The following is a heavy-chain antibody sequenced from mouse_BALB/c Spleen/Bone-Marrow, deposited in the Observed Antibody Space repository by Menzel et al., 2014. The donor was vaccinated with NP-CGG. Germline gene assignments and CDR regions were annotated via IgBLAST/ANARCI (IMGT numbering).Heavy chain of an antibody. J-gene: IGHJ4*01. CDR2: ISSGGGST. CDR1: GFTFSDYY. CDR3: ARQNYRGAMDY. V-gene: IGHV5-12*02. Sequence: EVQGVESGGGLVQPGGSLKLSCATSGFTFSDYYMYWVRQTPEKRLEWVAYISSGGGSTYYPDTVKGRFTISRDNAKNTLYLQMSRLKSEDTAMYYCARQNYRGAMDYWGQGTSVTVSS. D-gene: IGHD2-14*01.